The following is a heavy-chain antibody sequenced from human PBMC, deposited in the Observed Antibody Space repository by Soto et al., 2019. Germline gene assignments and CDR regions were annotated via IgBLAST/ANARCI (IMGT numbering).Heavy chain of an antibody. CDR1: GGSFSGYY. V-gene: IGHV4-34*01. J-gene: IGHJ4*02. CDR3: ARGRGYSYAYRYFDY. Sequence: KPSETLSLTCAVYGGSFSGYYWSWIRQPPGKGLEWIGEINHSGSTNYNPSLKSRVTISVDTSKNQFSLKLSSVTAADTAVYYCARGRGYSYAYRYFDYWGQGTLVTVSS. CDR2: INHSGST. D-gene: IGHD5-18*01.